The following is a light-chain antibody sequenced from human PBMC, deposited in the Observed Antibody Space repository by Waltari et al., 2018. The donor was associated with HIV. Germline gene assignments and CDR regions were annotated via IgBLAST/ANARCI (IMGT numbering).Light chain of an antibody. Sequence: QSLLPQPPSASGTPGPRVTISCSGSYSNIGSSTVNWHQPSPGSAPRALIYNDDQRPSGVPVRFSGSKSGTSASLAISGLQSEDQGDYYCASWDDKLDGWVFGGGTRLTVL. J-gene: IGLJ3*02. V-gene: IGLV1-44*01. CDR3: ASWDDKLDGWV. CDR1: YSNIGSST. CDR2: NDD.